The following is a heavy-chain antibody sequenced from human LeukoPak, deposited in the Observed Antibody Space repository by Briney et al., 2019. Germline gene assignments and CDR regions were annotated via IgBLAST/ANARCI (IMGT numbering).Heavy chain of an antibody. CDR1: GFSFNNYA. CDR3: LPVRGVSYFDY. V-gene: IGHV3-23*01. J-gene: IGHJ4*02. Sequence: GGSLRLSCVASGFSFNNYAMNWVRQAPGKGLEWVSAISGSGGSTYYADSVKGRFTISRDNSKNTLYLQMNSLRAEDTAVYYCLPVRGVSYFDYWGQGTLVTVSS. D-gene: IGHD3-10*01. CDR2: ISGSGGST.